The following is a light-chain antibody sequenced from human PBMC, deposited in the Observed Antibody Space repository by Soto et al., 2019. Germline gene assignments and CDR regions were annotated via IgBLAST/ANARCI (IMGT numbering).Light chain of an antibody. CDR1: QSVSST. V-gene: IGKV3-15*01. CDR2: GAS. J-gene: IGKJ1*01. CDR3: QQDNNWPPWT. Sequence: EIVMTQSPATLSVSPGERATLSCRDSQSVSSTVAWYQQKPGQAPRLLIYGASTRATGIPARFSGSGSGTEFTLTISSLQSEDVAVYYCQQDNNWPPWTLGQGTKVELK.